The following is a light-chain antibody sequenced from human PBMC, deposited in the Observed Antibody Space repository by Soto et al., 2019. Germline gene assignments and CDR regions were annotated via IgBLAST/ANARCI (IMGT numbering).Light chain of an antibody. V-gene: IGKV4-1*01. CDR1: QSVLYSSNNKNF. Sequence: DIVMTQSPDSLAVSLGERATINCKSSQSVLYSSNNKNFLAWYQQKAGQPPKLLIYWASTRESGVPDRFSGSGSGTDFTLTITSRQAEDVAVYYCQQYYSAPWTFGQGTKVEIK. CDR2: WAS. J-gene: IGKJ1*01. CDR3: QQYYSAPWT.